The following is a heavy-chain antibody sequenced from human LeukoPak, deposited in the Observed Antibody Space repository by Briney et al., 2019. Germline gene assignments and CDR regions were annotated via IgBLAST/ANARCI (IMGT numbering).Heavy chain of an antibody. J-gene: IGHJ4*02. Sequence: ASVKVSCKASGYTFTGYHMHWVRQAPGQGLEWMGWTNPNSGGTNYAQKFQGRVTMTRDTSISTAYMELSRLRSDDTAVYYCARGSYTASHRRVYYFDYWGQGTLVTVSS. D-gene: IGHD5-18*01. CDR2: TNPNSGGT. CDR1: GYTFTGYH. CDR3: ARGSYTASHRRVYYFDY. V-gene: IGHV1-2*02.